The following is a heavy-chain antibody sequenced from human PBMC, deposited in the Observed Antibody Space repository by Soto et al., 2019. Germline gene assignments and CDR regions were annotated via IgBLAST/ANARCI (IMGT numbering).Heavy chain of an antibody. D-gene: IGHD6-13*01. V-gene: IGHV4-34*01. J-gene: IGHJ4*02. CDR2: INPSGGT. Sequence: QVQLQQWGAGLLKPSETLSLTCGVYGGSFSGYYWNWIRQPPGKGLEWIGEINPSGGTNYNPSLKSRVTISADTSKNQCSLKLSSVTAAVTAVYYCARVRASRGQRDLDFWGQGTLVTVSS. CDR1: GGSFSGYY. CDR3: ARVRASRGQRDLDF.